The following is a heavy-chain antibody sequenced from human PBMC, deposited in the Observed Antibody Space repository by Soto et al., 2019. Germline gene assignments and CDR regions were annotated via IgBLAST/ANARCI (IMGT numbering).Heavy chain of an antibody. CDR2: IYWDDDK. V-gene: IGHV2-5*02. D-gene: IGHD4-4*01. CDR3: AHIDYSNTLDY. J-gene: IGHJ4*02. CDR1: GFSLSTTRMG. Sequence: QITLKESGPTLVKPTQTLTLTCTFSGFSLSTTRMGVGWIRQPPGKALEWLALIYWDDDKRYSPSLKNRLTITKDTSKNQVVLTMTNMDPVDTATYFCAHIDYSNTLDYWGQGTLVTVSS.